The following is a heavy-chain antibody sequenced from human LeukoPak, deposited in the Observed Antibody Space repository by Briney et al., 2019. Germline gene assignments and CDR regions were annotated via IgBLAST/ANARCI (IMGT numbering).Heavy chain of an antibody. V-gene: IGHV3-30*03. Sequence: GGSLRLSCAASGFTFSTYGMHWVRQAPGKGLEWVAVISYDGTNKYYADSVKGRFTISRDNSKNTLYLQMNSLRAEDTAVYYCARADSDPNSSSWYRSVDYWGQGTLVTVSS. D-gene: IGHD6-13*01. CDR1: GFTFSTYG. J-gene: IGHJ4*02. CDR3: ARADSDPNSSSWYRSVDY. CDR2: ISYDGTNK.